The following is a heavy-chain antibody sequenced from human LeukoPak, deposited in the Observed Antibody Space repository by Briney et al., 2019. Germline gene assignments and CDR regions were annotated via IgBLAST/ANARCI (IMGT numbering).Heavy chain of an antibody. CDR2: INNDGSYA. CDR1: GIAFSNHW. Sequence: GGSLRLSCATSGIAFSNHWMHWVRQAPGKGLEWVSWINNDGSYAVYADSVRARFTISRDNAKNTLYLQMNSLRPEDTAVYYCARDRPHNWFDPWGQGTLVTVSS. CDR3: ARDRPHNWFDP. J-gene: IGHJ5*02. V-gene: IGHV3-74*01.